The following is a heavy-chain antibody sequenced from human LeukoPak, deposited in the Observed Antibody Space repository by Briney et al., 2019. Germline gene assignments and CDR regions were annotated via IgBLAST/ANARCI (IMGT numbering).Heavy chain of an antibody. D-gene: IGHD3-22*01. CDR3: ARAPDYYDSSGYYMGYDY. Sequence: ASVSVSCTASGYTFSKYYIHWVRQAPGQELEWMGVISPNSGSRNYAQKFQGRVTMTTDTSTSTAYMELRSLRSDDTAVYYCARAPDYYDSSGYYMGYDYWGQGTLVTVSS. V-gene: IGHV1-46*01. CDR1: GYTFSKYY. J-gene: IGHJ4*02. CDR2: ISPNSGSR.